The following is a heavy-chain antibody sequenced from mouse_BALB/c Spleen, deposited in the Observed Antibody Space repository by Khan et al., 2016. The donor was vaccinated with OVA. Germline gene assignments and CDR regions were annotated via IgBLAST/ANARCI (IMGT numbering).Heavy chain of an antibody. J-gene: IGHJ3*01. CDR3: ASHLTGSFAY. CDR2: ISSGGDYT. V-gene: IGHV5-6*01. CDR1: GFTFSSYS. Sequence: EVELVESGGDLVEPGGSLKLSCAASGFTFSSYSMSWVRQTPDKRLEWVATISSGGDYTYYPDIVKGRFTISRDNAKNTLYLQMGSLKSEDTAMYYCASHLTGSFAYWGQGTLVAVSA. D-gene: IGHD4-1*01.